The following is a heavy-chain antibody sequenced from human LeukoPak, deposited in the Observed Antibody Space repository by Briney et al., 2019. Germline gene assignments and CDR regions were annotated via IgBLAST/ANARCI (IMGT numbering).Heavy chain of an antibody. CDR2: IYYSGST. CDR3: ARDSTVTTLNAFDI. V-gene: IGHV4-39*02. D-gene: IGHD4-17*01. J-gene: IGHJ3*02. Sequence: SETLSLTCTVSGGSISSSSYYWGWIRQPPGKGLEWIGSIYYSGSTYYNPSLKSRVTISVDTSKNQFSLKLSSVTAADTAVYYCARDSTVTTLNAFDIWGQGTMVTVSS. CDR1: GGSISSSSYY.